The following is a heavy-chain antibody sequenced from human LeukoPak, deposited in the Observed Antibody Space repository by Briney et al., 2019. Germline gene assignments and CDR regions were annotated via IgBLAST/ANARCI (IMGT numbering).Heavy chain of an antibody. V-gene: IGHV4-39*01. J-gene: IGHJ3*01. CDR1: GVSIRSSGYY. CDR2: MYYSGST. Sequence: SETLSLTCTVSGVSIRSSGYYWGWIRQPPGKGLEWIGSMYYSGSTYYNPSLKSRVTISVDTSKNQFSLKLSSVTAADTDVYYCARHSGALDDAFDVWGQGTMVTVSS. CDR3: ARHSGALDDAFDV. D-gene: IGHD3-10*01.